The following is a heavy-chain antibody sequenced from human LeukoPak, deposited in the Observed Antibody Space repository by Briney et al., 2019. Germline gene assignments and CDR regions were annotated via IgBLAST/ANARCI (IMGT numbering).Heavy chain of an antibody. CDR2: ISSSSTI. Sequence: GGSLRLSCAASGFTFSSYSMNWVRQAPGKGPEWVSYISSSSTIYYADSVKGRFTISRDNAKNSLYLQMNSLRDEDTAVYYCVRGVIIRLRHFDYWGQGTLVTVSS. D-gene: IGHD3-10*01. CDR3: VRGVIIRLRHFDY. CDR1: GFTFSSYS. J-gene: IGHJ4*02. V-gene: IGHV3-48*02.